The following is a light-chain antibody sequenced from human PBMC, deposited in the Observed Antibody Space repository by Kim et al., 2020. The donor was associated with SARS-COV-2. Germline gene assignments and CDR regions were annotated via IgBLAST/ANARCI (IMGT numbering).Light chain of an antibody. CDR2: GDS. J-gene: IGKJ1*01. CDR3: QQYSSSPAT. CDR1: QSVSSNY. V-gene: IGKV3-20*01. Sequence: YPEERATLACRASQSVSSNYLAWYQQKPGQAPRLLIYGDSSRATGIPDRFSGSGSGTDFTLTITRLEPEDFAVYYCQQYSSSPATFGQGTKVDIK.